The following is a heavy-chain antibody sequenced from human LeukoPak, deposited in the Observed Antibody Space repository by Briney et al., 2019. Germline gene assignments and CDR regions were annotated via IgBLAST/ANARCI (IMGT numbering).Heavy chain of an antibody. D-gene: IGHD2-2*01. Sequence: TGGSLRLSCAASGFTFRSYSMNWVRQAPGKGLEWVSAIDPSSTYIYYADSVKGRFTISRDNAENSLYLQMNSLRVEDTAVYYCARAPTVLVGYCSSSSCQADYWGQGTLVTVSS. CDR3: ARAPTVLVGYCSSSSCQADY. J-gene: IGHJ4*02. V-gene: IGHV3-21*01. CDR2: IDPSSTYI. CDR1: GFTFRSYS.